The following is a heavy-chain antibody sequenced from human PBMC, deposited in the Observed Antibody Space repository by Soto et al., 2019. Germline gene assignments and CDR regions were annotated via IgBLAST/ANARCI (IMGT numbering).Heavy chain of an antibody. J-gene: IGHJ4*02. V-gene: IGHV3-23*01. CDR3: VRARYTLRDFWSALPSD. D-gene: IGHD3-3*01. CDR1: WVNFRNPP. Sequence: GAAWVNFRNPPMSLVSTPPGKGLEWISAIRNDGGSIYYVDSVKGRFTISRDNSKNTSSLRMKNLRAEDTAIYYWVRARYTLRDFWSALPSDRGQGALVTVSS. CDR2: IRNDGGSI.